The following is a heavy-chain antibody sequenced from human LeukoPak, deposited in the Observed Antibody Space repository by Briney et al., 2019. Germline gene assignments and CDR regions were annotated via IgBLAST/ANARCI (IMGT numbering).Heavy chain of an antibody. CDR1: GFNFIGYS. CDR2: ISSADST. V-gene: IGHV3-69-1*01. CDR3: ARRSIAALRFDY. D-gene: IGHD6-6*01. J-gene: IGHJ4*02. Sequence: SGGSLRLSCAASGFNFIGYSMTWVRRPPGKGLEWVSSISSADSTYYADSVKGRFTVSRDNAGKSLYLQMDGLRPEDTAVYYCARRSIAALRFDYWGQGTLVTVSS.